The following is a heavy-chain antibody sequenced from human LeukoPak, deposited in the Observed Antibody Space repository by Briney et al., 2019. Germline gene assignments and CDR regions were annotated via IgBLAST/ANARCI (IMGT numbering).Heavy chain of an antibody. CDR3: AREQWWRLDY. D-gene: IGHD2-21*02. V-gene: IGHV3-7*01. CDR1: GFTFDKFY. Sequence: GESLRLSCVGSGFTFDKFYMSWARQAPGKGLEWVAQINQDGSGKYYVDSVRGRFTISRDNARTSVYLQMDSLSADVAAVYYCAREQWWRLDYWGQGTLVTVSS. J-gene: IGHJ4*02. CDR2: INQDGSGK.